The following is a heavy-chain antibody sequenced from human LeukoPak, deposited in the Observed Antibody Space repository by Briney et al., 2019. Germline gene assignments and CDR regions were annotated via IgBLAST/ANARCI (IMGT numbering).Heavy chain of an antibody. CDR1: GYTFTGYY. J-gene: IGHJ5*02. Sequence: ASVKVSCKASGYTFTGYYMHWVRQAPGQGLEWMGWINPNSGCTNYAQKFQGRVTMTRDTSISTAYMELSRLRSDDTAVYYCARGPSIVVVPAAIWGHWFDPWGQETLVTVSS. D-gene: IGHD2-2*02. CDR3: ARGPSIVVVPAAIWGHWFDP. CDR2: INPNSGCT. V-gene: IGHV1-2*02.